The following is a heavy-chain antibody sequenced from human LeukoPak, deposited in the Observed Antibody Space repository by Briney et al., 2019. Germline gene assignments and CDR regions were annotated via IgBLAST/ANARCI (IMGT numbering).Heavy chain of an antibody. V-gene: IGHV4-39*01. Sequence: ASETLSLTCTVSGGSISSRPYCWGWIRQPPGKGLEWLGSYSGSTYYKPSLKSRVTISVDTSKNQISLKLSSVTAADTAVYYCARLVVSSWYHEVLLGRDYWGQGTLVTVSS. D-gene: IGHD6-13*01. CDR3: ARLVVSSWYHEVLLGRDY. J-gene: IGHJ4*02. CDR1: GGSISSRPYC. CDR2: YSGST.